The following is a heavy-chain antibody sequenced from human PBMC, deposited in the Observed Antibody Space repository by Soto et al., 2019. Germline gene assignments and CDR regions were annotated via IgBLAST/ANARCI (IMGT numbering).Heavy chain of an antibody. CDR1: GFTFGTYA. V-gene: IGHV3-23*01. D-gene: IGHD6-13*01. CDR2: ISNGGGSI. CDR3: ATARGVRAATGTSPFDI. Sequence: EVQLLESGGGLVQPGGSLRLSCAASGFTFGTYAMSCVRQAPGQGLEWVSGISNGGGSIYYADSVKGRFTISGDNSKNTVYMQMDSLRAENTDVYYCATARGVRAATGTSPFDIGGQGKMVIVSS. J-gene: IGHJ3*02.